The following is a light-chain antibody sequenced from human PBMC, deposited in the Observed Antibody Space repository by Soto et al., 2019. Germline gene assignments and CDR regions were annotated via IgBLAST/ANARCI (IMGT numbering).Light chain of an antibody. J-gene: IGKJ2*01. V-gene: IGKV3-20*01. CDR1: QSVSSSF. CDR3: QHYGRSPYT. Sequence: EIVLTQSPGTLSLSPGERATLSCRASQSVSSSFLAWYQQKPGQAPRLLIDGASSRATGIPDRFSGRGSGTEITLTISRLEPEDFAVYYCQHYGRSPYTFGQGTKLEIK. CDR2: GAS.